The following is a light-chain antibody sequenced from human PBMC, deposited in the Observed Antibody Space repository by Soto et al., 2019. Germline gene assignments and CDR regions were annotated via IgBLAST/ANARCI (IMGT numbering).Light chain of an antibody. J-gene: IGLJ1*01. CDR2: GVS. V-gene: IGLV2-14*01. CDR3: SSLIISSTLLV. Sequence: QSVLTQPASVSGSPGQSITISCTGTISDFVVYNYVSWYQQHPGKAPKLMIYGVSNRPSGVSNRFSGSKSGNTASLTISGLHSDNEPDYYCSSLIISSTLLVYGTGSNVAVL. CDR1: ISDFVVYNY.